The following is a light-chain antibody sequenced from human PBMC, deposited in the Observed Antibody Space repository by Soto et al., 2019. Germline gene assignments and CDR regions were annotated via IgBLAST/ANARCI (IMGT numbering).Light chain of an antibody. J-gene: IGKJ5*01. CDR3: QQHNQWPIT. CDR1: QSAGNF. CDR2: YIS. V-gene: IGKV3D-15*01. Sequence: EIVMTQSPATLSVSPGETASLSCRASQSAGNFLAWYQQKPGQAPRLLIYYISTRATGIPAGFSGSGSGTEFTLTINSLQSEDSAVYYCQQHNQWPITFCQGTRLE.